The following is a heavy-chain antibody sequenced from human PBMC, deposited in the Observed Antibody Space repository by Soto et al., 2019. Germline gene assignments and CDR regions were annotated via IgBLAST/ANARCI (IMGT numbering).Heavy chain of an antibody. CDR3: ARDAFSGSYRAYHSMDV. D-gene: IGHD1-26*01. CDR1: GFTFSSYA. J-gene: IGHJ6*02. V-gene: IGHV3-30-3*01. Sequence: GGSLRLSCAASGFTFSSYAIHWVRQAPGKGLEWVAVISYDGSNKYYADSVKGRFTISRDNSKNMLYLQMNSLRGEDMAVFYCARDAFSGSYRAYHSMDVCGQGTTVTVSS. CDR2: ISYDGSNK.